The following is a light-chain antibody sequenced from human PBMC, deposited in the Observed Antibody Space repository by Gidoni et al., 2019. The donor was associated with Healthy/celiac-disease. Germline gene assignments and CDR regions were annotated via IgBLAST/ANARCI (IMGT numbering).Light chain of an antibody. J-gene: IGKJ2*01. CDR3: QQYSSYPVVT. Sequence: DIQMTQSPSPLSASVGDRVTITCRASQSISSWLAWYQQKPGKAPKLLIYKASSLESGVPSRFSGGGSGTEFTLTISSLQPDDFATYYCQQYSSYPVVTFGQGTKLEIK. CDR1: QSISSW. V-gene: IGKV1-5*03. CDR2: KAS.